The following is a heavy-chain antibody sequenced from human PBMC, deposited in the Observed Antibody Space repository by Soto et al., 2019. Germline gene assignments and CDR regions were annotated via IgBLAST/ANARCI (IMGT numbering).Heavy chain of an antibody. Sequence: QVQLVQSGGEVKKPGASVKVSCKASGYTFTIFGITWVRQAPGQGLEWMGWISVNNGNTNSAQKVQDRVTMTIDTSSSTAYMELRRLRSDDTAVYYCATWGIAVAGRSFDYWGQGTLVTVSS. CDR2: ISVNNGNT. J-gene: IGHJ4*02. CDR1: GYTFTIFG. D-gene: IGHD6-19*01. V-gene: IGHV1-18*01. CDR3: ATWGIAVAGRSFDY.